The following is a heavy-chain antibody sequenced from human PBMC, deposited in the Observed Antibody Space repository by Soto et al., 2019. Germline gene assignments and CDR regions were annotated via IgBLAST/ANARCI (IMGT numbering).Heavy chain of an antibody. CDR2: IYYSGST. CDR3: SRDALGGSWLFDP. J-gene: IGHJ5*02. V-gene: IGHV4-31*03. D-gene: IGHD2-15*01. Sequence: QVQLQESGPGLVKPSQTLSLTCTVSGGSISSGGYYWSWIRQHPGKGLEWIGYIYYSGSTYYNPSLKSRVTISVDTSKNQFSLKLSSVTAADTAVYDCSRDALGGSWLFDPWGQGTLVTVSS. CDR1: GGSISSGGYY.